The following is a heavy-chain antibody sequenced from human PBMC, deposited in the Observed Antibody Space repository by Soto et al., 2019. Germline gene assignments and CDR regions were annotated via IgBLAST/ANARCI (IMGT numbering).Heavy chain of an antibody. CDR1: GFTFSSYA. J-gene: IGHJ4*02. Sequence: PGGSLRLSCAASGFTFSSYAMSWVRQAPGKGLEWVSAISGSGGSTYYADSVKGRFTISRDNSKNTLYLQMNSLRAEDTAVYYCAKATYYYDSSGYYPDDYWGQGTLVTVSS. D-gene: IGHD3-22*01. CDR2: ISGSGGST. CDR3: AKATYYYDSSGYYPDDY. V-gene: IGHV3-23*01.